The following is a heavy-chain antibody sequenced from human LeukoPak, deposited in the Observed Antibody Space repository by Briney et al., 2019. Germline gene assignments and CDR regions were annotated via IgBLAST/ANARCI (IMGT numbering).Heavy chain of an antibody. CDR2: ISYDGSNK. J-gene: IGHJ6*02. V-gene: IGHV3-30-3*01. CDR1: GFTFSGYP. CDR3: ARRPAIAVAGVYYYGMDV. D-gene: IGHD6-19*01. Sequence: GGSLRLSCAASGFTFSGYPIHWVRQAPGKGLEWVAVISYDGSNKYYADSVKGRFTISRDNSKNALYLQINSLRVEDTGVYYCARRPAIAVAGVYYYGMDVWGQGTTVTVSS.